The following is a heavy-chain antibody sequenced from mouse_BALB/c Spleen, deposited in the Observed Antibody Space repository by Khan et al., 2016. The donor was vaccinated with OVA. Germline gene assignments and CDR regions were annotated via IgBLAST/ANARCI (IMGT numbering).Heavy chain of an antibody. CDR2: INSGGST. CDR1: GFTFSSYA. J-gene: IGHJ4*01. Sequence: EVELVESGGGLVKPGGSLKLSCAASGFTFSSYAVSWFRQTPEKRLEWVASINSGGSTYYPDSVKGRFTISRDDARNILYLQMSSLRSEDTAMYYCTRLVDYWGQGTSVTVSS. V-gene: IGHV5-6-5*01. CDR3: TRLVDY.